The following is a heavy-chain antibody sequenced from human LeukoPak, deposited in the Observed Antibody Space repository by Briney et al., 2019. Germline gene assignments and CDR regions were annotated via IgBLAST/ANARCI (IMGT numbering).Heavy chain of an antibody. J-gene: IGHJ6*02. D-gene: IGHD6-13*01. CDR2: ISYDGSNK. Sequence: GGSLRLSCAASGFTFSSYAMHWVRQAPGKGLEWVAVISYDGSNKYYADSVKGRFTISRDNSKNTLYLQMNSLRAEDTAVYYCARERIAAAAPYYSYGMDVWGQGTTVTVSS. CDR1: GFTFSSYA. CDR3: ARERIAAAAPYYSYGMDV. V-gene: IGHV3-30-3*01.